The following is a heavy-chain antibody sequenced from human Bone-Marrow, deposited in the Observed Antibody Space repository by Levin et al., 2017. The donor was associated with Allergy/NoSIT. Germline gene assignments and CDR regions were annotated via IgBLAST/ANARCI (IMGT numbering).Heavy chain of an antibody. CDR3: ARDRHSDSRGNFFESAY. CDR1: GGTFSNNV. V-gene: IGHV1-69*13. Sequence: ASVKVSCKASGGTFSNNVISWVRQAPGQGLEWMGGIIPMFDTTNYAQKFQGRVTITADESTSTAYMELSSLRSDDTAVYYCARDRHSDSRGNFFESAYWGQGTLVTVSS. J-gene: IGHJ4*02. D-gene: IGHD3-22*01. CDR2: IIPMFDTT.